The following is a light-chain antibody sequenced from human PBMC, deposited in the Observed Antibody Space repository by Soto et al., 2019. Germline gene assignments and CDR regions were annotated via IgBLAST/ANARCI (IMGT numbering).Light chain of an antibody. V-gene: IGKV4-1*01. CDR3: LQQGSSPYT. J-gene: IGKJ2*01. CDR2: WAS. Sequence: DIVMTQSPDSLPVSLGERATINCKSSQSVLYSSSSKDCLVWYQQKPGQPPKVLIYWASTRESGVPDRFSVSGSGTDFTLTISNLQADDVAVYYCLQQGSSPYTLGQGTRLEI. CDR1: QSVLYSSSSKDC.